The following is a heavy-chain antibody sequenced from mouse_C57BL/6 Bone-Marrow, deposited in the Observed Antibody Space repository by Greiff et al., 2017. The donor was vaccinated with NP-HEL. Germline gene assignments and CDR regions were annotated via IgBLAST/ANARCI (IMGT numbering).Heavy chain of an antibody. J-gene: IGHJ1*03. CDR2: ISNLAYSI. V-gene: IGHV5-15*01. Sequence: EVKLVESGGGLVQPGGSLKLSCAASGFTFSDYGMAWVRQAPRKGPEWVAFISNLAYSIYYADTVTGRFPISRENAKNTLYLEMSSLRSEDTAMYYCARLPYYYGSSPWYFDVWGTGTTVTVSS. D-gene: IGHD1-1*01. CDR3: ARLPYYYGSSPWYFDV. CDR1: GFTFSDYG.